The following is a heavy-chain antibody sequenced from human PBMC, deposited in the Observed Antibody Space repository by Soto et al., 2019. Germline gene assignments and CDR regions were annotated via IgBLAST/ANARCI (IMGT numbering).Heavy chain of an antibody. J-gene: IGHJ4*02. V-gene: IGHV3-73*02. CDR2: IRSETNNYAT. CDR3: VRPRSICYSAY. Sequence: EVQLVESGGGLVQPGGSLKVSCAASGFTFSGSAMHWVRQAAGKGLEWVGRIRSETNNYATAYAASVRGRFTISRDESQNTVSLPRNSLKIEDTAVYYCVRPRSICYSAYRRQGTLLTVSS. CDR1: GFTFSGSA. D-gene: IGHD6-13*01.